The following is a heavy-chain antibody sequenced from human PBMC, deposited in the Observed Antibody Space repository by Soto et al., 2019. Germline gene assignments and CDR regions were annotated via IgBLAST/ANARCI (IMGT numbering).Heavy chain of an antibody. CDR1: GFTFRSYV. J-gene: IGHJ4*02. D-gene: IGHD4-4*01. CDR3: AKGSSNSRPYYFDY. V-gene: IGHV3-23*01. CDR2: IGGSSDYT. Sequence: GGSLRLSCGASGFTFRSYVMSWVRQTQGGGLEWVSAIGGSSDYTYYADSVKGRFTISRDNSENTLFLQMNTLGAEDTAVYFCAKGSSNSRPYYFDYWGQGTQVTVSS.